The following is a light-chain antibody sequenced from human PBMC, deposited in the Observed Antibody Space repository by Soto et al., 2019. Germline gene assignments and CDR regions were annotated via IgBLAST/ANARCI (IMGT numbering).Light chain of an antibody. V-gene: IGLV1-47*01. CDR3: AAWDDSLSGVV. J-gene: IGLJ2*01. CDR1: SSNIGSNY. CDR2: RNN. Sequence: QSVLTQPPSASGTPGQRVTISCSGSSSNIGSNYVYWYQQLPGTATKLLIYRNNQRPSGVPDRFSGSKSGTSASLAISGLLSEDEADYYGAAWDDSLSGVVFGGGTKLTV.